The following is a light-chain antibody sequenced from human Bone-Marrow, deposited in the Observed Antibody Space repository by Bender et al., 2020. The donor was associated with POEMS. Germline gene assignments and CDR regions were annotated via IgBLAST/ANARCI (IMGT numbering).Light chain of an antibody. V-gene: IGLV2-14*03. J-gene: IGLJ7*01. CDR2: DVS. CDR1: INDVGIYNY. CDR3: SSFTARDTTV. Sequence: QSALTQPASVSGSPGQSITISCTGTINDVGIYNYVSWYQQHPGKAPKLIIYDVSYRPSGGSNRFSGSKSGNTASLTISGLQAEDEAAYYCSSFTARDTTVFGGGTQLTVL.